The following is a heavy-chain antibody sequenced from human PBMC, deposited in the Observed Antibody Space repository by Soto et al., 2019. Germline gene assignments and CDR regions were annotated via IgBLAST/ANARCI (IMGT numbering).Heavy chain of an antibody. CDR1: GFTFSSYW. CDR2: IKQDGSEK. CDR3: ARDLSYSSSWHGRKPTYYYYGMDV. D-gene: IGHD6-13*01. V-gene: IGHV3-7*01. Sequence: GRSLRLSCAASGFTFSSYWMNWVRQAPGKGLEWVANIKQDGSEKYYVDSVKGRFTISRDNAKNSLYLQMNSLRAEDTAVYYCARDLSYSSSWHGRKPTYYYYGMDVWGQGTTVTGSS. J-gene: IGHJ6*02.